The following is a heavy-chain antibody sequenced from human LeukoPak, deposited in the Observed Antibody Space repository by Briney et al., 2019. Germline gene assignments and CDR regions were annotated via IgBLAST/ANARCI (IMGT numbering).Heavy chain of an antibody. J-gene: IGHJ6*02. V-gene: IGHV3-43D*03. Sequence: GGSLRLSCAASGFTFDDYAMHWVRQAPGKGLEWVSLISWDGGSTYYADSVKGRFTISRDNSKNSLYLQMNSLRAEDTALYYCAKGSMVTMVRGASPYYGMDVWGQGTTVTVSS. D-gene: IGHD3-10*01. CDR2: ISWDGGST. CDR1: GFTFDDYA. CDR3: AKGSMVTMVRGASPYYGMDV.